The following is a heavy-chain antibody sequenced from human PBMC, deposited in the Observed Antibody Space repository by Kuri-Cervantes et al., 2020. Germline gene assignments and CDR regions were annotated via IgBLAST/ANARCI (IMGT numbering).Heavy chain of an antibody. V-gene: IGHV3-30*03. J-gene: IGHJ6*02. CDR1: GFTFSSYG. D-gene: IGHD6-6*01. CDR2: ISYDGSNK. CDR3: ARDLASIAARWWDPCYYYGMDV. Sequence: GGSLRLSCAASGFTFSSYGMHWVRQAPGKGLEWVAVISYDGSNKYYADSVKGRFTISRDNSKNTLYLQMNSLRAEDTAVYYCARDLASIAARWWDPCYYYGMDVWGQGTTVTVSS.